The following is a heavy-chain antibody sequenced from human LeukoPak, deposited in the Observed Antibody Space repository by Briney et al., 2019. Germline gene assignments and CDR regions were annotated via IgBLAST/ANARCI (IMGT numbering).Heavy chain of an antibody. CDR3: VRAYSSSWYINWFDP. Sequence: SETLSLTCTVSGGSISSSSYYWGWIRQPPGKGLEWIGSIYYSGSTYYNPSLKSRVTISVDTSKNQFSLKLSSVTAADTAVYYCVRAYSSSWYINWFDPWGQGTLVTVSS. CDR2: IYYSGST. J-gene: IGHJ5*02. CDR1: GGSISSSSYY. D-gene: IGHD6-13*01. V-gene: IGHV4-39*07.